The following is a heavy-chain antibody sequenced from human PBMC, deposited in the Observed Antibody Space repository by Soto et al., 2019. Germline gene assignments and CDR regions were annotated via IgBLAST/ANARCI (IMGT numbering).Heavy chain of an antibody. D-gene: IGHD3-10*01. CDR1: GFTFSSHG. CDR3: AQDRVSGSSNYYYGMDV. J-gene: IGHJ6*02. Sequence: QVQLVESGGGVVQPGRSLRLSCAASGFTFSSHGMHWVRQAPGKGLEWVAVISYGGSSNYYADSVKGRFTISRDNSKNTLYLQMNSLRAEDTAVYYCAQDRVSGSSNYYYGMDVWGQWTTVTVSS. V-gene: IGHV3-30*18. CDR2: ISYGGSSN.